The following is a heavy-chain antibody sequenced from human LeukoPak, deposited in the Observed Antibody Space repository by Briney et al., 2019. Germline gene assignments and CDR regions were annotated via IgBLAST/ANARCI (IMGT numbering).Heavy chain of an antibody. CDR3: AKASHIVVVTAPDY. CDR2: ISGSGGST. D-gene: IGHD2-21*02. Sequence: PGGSLRLSCAASGFTFSSYAMSWVRQAPGKGLEWVSAISGSGGSTYYADSVKGRFTISRDNSKNTLYLQMNSLRAEDTAVYYCAKASHIVVVTAPDYWGQGTLVTVTS. CDR1: GFTFSSYA. V-gene: IGHV3-23*01. J-gene: IGHJ4*02.